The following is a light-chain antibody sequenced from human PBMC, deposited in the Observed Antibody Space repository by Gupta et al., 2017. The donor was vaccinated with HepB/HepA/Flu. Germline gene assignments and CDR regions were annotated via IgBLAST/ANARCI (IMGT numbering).Light chain of an antibody. V-gene: IGLV5-45*02. Sequence: QAVLSQPSSLSASPGASASLTCTLRRGINVATPWIYWYQQKPGSPPQYLLRYKSDSDNHQGSGVPSRFSGSKDASANAGILLISGLQSEDEADYYCMIWQPSGVHFGGGTKLTVL. J-gene: IGLJ2*01. CDR3: MIWQPSGVH. CDR1: RGINVATPW. CDR2: YKSDSDN.